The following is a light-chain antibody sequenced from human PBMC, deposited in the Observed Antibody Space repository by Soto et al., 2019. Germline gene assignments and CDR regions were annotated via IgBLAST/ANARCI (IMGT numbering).Light chain of an antibody. V-gene: IGKV1-39*01. CDR1: QSISSY. Sequence: DIQMTQSPSSLSASVGDRVTNTCRASQSISSYLNWYQQNPGKAPKLLIYAASSLQSGVPSRFSGSGSGTDFTLTISSLQPEDFATYYCQQSYSTPRTFGQGIKV. CDR3: QQSYSTPRT. CDR2: AAS. J-gene: IGKJ1*01.